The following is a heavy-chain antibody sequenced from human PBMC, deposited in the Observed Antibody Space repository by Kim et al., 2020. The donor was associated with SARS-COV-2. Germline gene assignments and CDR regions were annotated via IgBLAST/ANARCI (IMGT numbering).Heavy chain of an antibody. D-gene: IGHD4-17*01. J-gene: IGHJ4*02. CDR3: ARGATVTMCFDY. Sequence: YYTPSIKSRVTISVDRAKNQFSLKLSSVTATDTAVYYCARGATVTMCFDYWGQGTLVTVSS. V-gene: IGHV4-30-2*01.